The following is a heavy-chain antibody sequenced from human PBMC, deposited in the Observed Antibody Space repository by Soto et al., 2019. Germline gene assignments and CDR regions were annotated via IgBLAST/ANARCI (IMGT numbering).Heavy chain of an antibody. D-gene: IGHD1-20*01. J-gene: IGHJ4*02. CDR2: IIPIFGTA. CDR1: GGTFSSYA. Sequence: ASVKVSCKASGGTFSSYAISWVRQAPGQGLEWMGGIIPIFGTANYAQKFQGRVTITADESTSTAYMELSSLRSEDTAVYYCARVFNNWNLYFDYWGQGTLVTVSS. V-gene: IGHV1-69*13. CDR3: ARVFNNWNLYFDY.